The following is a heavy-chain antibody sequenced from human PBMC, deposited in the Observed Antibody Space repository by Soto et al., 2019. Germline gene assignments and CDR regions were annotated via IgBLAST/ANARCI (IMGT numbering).Heavy chain of an antibody. V-gene: IGHV4-39*01. Sequence: QLQLQESGPGLVKPSETLSLTCTVSGGSMSRSSYYWGWIRQPPGKGLEWIGSIYYSGSTYYNPSLKSRVTISADTSKNQFSLKLSSVTAADTAVYYGARLVYDSSGYRPGWGQGTLVTVSS. J-gene: IGHJ4*02. CDR3: ARLVYDSSGYRPG. D-gene: IGHD3-22*01. CDR2: IYYSGST. CDR1: GGSMSRSSYY.